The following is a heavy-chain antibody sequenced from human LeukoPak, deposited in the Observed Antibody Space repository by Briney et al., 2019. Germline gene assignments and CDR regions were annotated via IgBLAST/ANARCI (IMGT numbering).Heavy chain of an antibody. CDR1: GGSISTYY. CDR2: IYYSGST. CDR3: ATDREGFNWFDP. Sequence: SETLSLTCTVSGGSISTYYWSWIRQPPGKGLEWIGYIYYSGSTNYNPSLKSRVTISVDTSKNQFSLKLNSVTAADTAVYHCATDREGFNWFDPWGQGILVTVSS. J-gene: IGHJ5*02. V-gene: IGHV4-59*01. D-gene: IGHD1-26*01.